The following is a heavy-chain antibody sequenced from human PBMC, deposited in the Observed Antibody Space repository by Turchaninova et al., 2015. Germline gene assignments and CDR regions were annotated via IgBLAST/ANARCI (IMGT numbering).Heavy chain of an antibody. CDR3: ATLTWDSGSWSSNYYFDY. V-gene: IGHV3-30*01. J-gene: IGHJ4*02. D-gene: IGHD6-13*01. Sequence: GGGVVQPGRSLRLSCVASGLTFSSYGMHWVRQAPGKGLEWVAVISDDGSNKYYADSVKGRFTISRDNSKNTLYLQMNSLRAEDTAVYYCATLTWDSGSWSSNYYFDYWGQGTLVTVSS. CDR1: GLTFSSYG. CDR2: ISDDGSNK.